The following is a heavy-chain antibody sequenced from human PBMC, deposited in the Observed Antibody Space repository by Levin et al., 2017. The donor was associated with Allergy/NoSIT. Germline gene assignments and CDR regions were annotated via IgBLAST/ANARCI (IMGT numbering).Heavy chain of an antibody. CDR3: ARGPEVTNFDY. Sequence: SETLSLTCAVYGGSFSGYYWSWIRQPPGKGLEWIGEINHSGSTNYNPSLKSRVTISVDTSKNQFSLKLSSVTAADTAVYYCARGPEVTNFDYWGQGTLVTVSS. D-gene: IGHD2-21*02. V-gene: IGHV4-34*01. CDR1: GGSFSGYY. CDR2: INHSGST. J-gene: IGHJ4*02.